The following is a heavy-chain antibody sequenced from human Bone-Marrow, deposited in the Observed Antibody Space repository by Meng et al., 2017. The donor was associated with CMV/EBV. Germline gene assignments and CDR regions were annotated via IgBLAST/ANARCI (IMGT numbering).Heavy chain of an antibody. CDR2: IYYSGST. V-gene: IGHV4-39*07. J-gene: IGHJ4*02. CDR1: GGSISSSSYY. CDR3: ARGWEVAPFDY. Sequence: SEPLSLACTVSGGSISSSSYYWGWIRQPPGKGLEWIGSIYYSGSTYYNPSLKSRVTISVDTSKNQFSLKLRCVTAADTAVYYCARGWEVAPFDYWGQGTLVTVSS. D-gene: IGHD1-26*01.